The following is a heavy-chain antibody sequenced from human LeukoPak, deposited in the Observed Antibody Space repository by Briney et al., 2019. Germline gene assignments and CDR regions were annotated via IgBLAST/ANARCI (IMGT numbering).Heavy chain of an antibody. J-gene: IGHJ4*02. CDR2: IKQDGSEK. Sequence: PGGSLRLSCAASGFTFSSYAMSWVRQAPGKGLEWVANIKQDGSEKYYVDSVKGRFTISRDNAKNSLYLQMNSLRAEDTAVYYCARGDSGSYLGIDYWGQGTLVTVSS. CDR3: ARGDSGSYLGIDY. D-gene: IGHD1-26*01. V-gene: IGHV3-7*01. CDR1: GFTFSSYA.